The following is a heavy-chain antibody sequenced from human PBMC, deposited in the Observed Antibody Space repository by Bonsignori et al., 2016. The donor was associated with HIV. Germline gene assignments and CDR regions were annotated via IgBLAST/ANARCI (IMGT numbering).Heavy chain of an antibody. Sequence: QVQLQESGPGLVKSSETLSLTCNVSGVSVKSHVYYWSWIRLPPGKGLEWIGHTYHSGKTTYNPSLKNRVTFSMDTSKNQVSLRLTSVTAADTALYFVARVSGWVGGKSDYWGRGDVWSPSPQ. D-gene: IGHD3-10*01. V-gene: IGHV4-61*08. J-gene: IGHJ4*03. CDR2: TYHSGKT. CDR3: ARVSGWVGGKSDY. CDR1: GVSVKSHVYY.